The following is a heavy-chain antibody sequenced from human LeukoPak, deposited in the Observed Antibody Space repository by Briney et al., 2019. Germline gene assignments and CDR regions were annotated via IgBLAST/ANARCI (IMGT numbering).Heavy chain of an antibody. CDR3: AKDLTSGDGKWEFDS. V-gene: IGHV3-23*01. D-gene: IGHD3-9*01. CDR1: GFTFSNFA. J-gene: IGHJ5*01. CDR2: IYAGGGSQ. Sequence: QAGGSLRLSCAASGFTFSNFAMAWVRQSPGKGLEWVSGIYAGGGSQYYADSVRGRFTISRDNARDMVFLQMNSLRGDDTAVYFCAKDLTSGDGKWEFDSWGQGTLVTVA.